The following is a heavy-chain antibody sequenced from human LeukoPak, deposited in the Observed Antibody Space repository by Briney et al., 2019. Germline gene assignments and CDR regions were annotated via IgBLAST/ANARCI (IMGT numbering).Heavy chain of an antibody. Sequence: GRSLRLSCAASGFTFSRYGMHWVRQAPGKGLEWVTAISYDGSNKYYADSVKGRFTISRDNSKNTLYVQMNSLRAEDTAVYYCARGHTAVTRHFDFWGQGTLVTVSS. CDR2: ISYDGSNK. CDR3: ARGHTAVTRHFDF. J-gene: IGHJ4*02. V-gene: IGHV3-30*04. D-gene: IGHD4-17*01. CDR1: GFTFSRYG.